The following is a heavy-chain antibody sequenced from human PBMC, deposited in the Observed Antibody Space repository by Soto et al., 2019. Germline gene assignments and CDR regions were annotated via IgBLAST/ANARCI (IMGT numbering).Heavy chain of an antibody. CDR1: GGSFEIRS. CDR2: IIPISGTA. D-gene: IGHD1-1*01. V-gene: IGHV1-69*01. Sequence: SWEGPGGSFEIRSRRWVRQATRQGLQWMGGIIPISGTANYAQKFQGRVTMTADESTSTAYMELSSLRSEDTAVYYCASHSATPPDPYGMDVLVQGTTVPVSS. CDR3: ASHSATPPDPYGMDV. J-gene: IGHJ6*02.